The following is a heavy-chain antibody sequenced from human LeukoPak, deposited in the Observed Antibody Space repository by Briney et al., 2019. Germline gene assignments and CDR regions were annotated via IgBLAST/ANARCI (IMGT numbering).Heavy chain of an antibody. CDR1: GGSISRGSYY. V-gene: IGHV4-61*02. D-gene: IGHD6-19*01. CDR2: IYTSGST. CDR3: ARSIAVAGMGPYYFDY. J-gene: IGHJ4*02. Sequence: PSETLSLTCTVSGGSISRGSYYWSWIRQPAGKGLEWIVRIYTSGSTNYNPSLKSRVTISVDTSKNQFSLKLSSVTAADTAVYYCARSIAVAGMGPYYFDYWGQGTLVTVSS.